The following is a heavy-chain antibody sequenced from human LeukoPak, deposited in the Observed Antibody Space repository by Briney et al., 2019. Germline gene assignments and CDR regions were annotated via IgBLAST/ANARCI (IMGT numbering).Heavy chain of an antibody. J-gene: IGHJ4*02. CDR2: ISAYNGNT. CDR1: GYTFTSYG. Sequence: ASVKVSCKASGYTFTSYGISWVRQAPGQGLEWMGWISAYNGNTNYAQKLQGRVTMTTDTSTSTAYMELRSLRSDDTAVYYCARDERITIFGVVTGGFDYWGQGTLVTVSS. V-gene: IGHV1-18*01. CDR3: ARDERITIFGVVTGGFDY. D-gene: IGHD3-3*01.